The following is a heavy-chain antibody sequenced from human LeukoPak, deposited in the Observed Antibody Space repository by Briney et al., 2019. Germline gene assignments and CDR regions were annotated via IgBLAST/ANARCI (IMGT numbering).Heavy chain of an antibody. V-gene: IGHV4-59*01. Sequence: SETLSLTCTVSDDSISDYYGGWIRQPPGKGLEWIGYFYNSGRSTYNPSLKSRVTISADTSKNHFSLKLNSVTTADTAVYYCTRGARWPIDYWGQGILVTVSS. J-gene: IGHJ4*02. CDR2: FYNSGRS. CDR1: DDSISDYY. CDR3: TRGARWPIDY. D-gene: IGHD4-23*01.